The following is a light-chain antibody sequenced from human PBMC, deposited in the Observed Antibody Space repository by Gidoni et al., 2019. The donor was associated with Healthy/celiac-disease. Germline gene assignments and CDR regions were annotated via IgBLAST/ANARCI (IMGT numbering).Light chain of an antibody. Sequence: DIVMTQSPATLSVSPGERATLSCRASQNVSSNLAWYQQKTGQAPRLLIYGASTRATGIPARFSGSGSGTEFTLTISSLQSEDFAVYYCQQYNNWLTFGGGTKVEIK. CDR2: GAS. V-gene: IGKV3-15*01. CDR3: QQYNNWLT. CDR1: QNVSSN. J-gene: IGKJ4*01.